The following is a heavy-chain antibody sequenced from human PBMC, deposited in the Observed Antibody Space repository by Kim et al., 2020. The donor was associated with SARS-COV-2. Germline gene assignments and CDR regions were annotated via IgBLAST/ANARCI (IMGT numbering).Heavy chain of an antibody. CDR2: INHSGST. Sequence: SQTLSLTCAVYGGSFSGYYWSWIRQPPGKGLEWIGEINHSGSTTYNPPLMSRVTISVDTSKNQFSLKLSSVTAADTAVYYCARIATAVKRGGYYYYGMDVWGQGTTVTVSS. CDR1: GGSFSGYY. J-gene: IGHJ6*02. V-gene: IGHV4-34*01. D-gene: IGHD6-13*01. CDR3: ARIATAVKRGGYYYYGMDV.